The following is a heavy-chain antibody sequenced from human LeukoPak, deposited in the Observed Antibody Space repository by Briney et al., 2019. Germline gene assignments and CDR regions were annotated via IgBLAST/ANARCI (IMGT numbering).Heavy chain of an antibody. J-gene: IGHJ4*02. CDR1: GFTFSSYS. CDR3: ARDLGSYSTGWYMGFDY. V-gene: IGHV3-21*01. CDR2: ISSSSSYI. D-gene: IGHD6-19*01. Sequence: GGSLRLSCAASGFTFSSYSMNWVRQAPGKGLEWVSSISSSSSYIYYADSVKGRFTISRDNAKNSLYLQMNSLRAEDTAVYYCARDLGSYSTGWYMGFDYWGQGTLVTVSS.